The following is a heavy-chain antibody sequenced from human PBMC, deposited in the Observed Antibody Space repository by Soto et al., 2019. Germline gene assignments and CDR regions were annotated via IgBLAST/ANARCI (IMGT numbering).Heavy chain of an antibody. CDR1: GFTFSDHY. CDR3: ARVLTSSGGYYLDY. CDR2: TRNKANSYTT. Sequence: EVQLVESGGDLVQPGGSLRLSCAASGFTFSDHYMDWVRQAPGKGLEWVGRTRNKANSYTTEYAASVKGRFTITRDDSKNSLYLQMNSLKTEDTAVYYCARVLTSSGGYYLDYWGQGTLVTVSS. D-gene: IGHD3-16*01. J-gene: IGHJ4*02. V-gene: IGHV3-72*01.